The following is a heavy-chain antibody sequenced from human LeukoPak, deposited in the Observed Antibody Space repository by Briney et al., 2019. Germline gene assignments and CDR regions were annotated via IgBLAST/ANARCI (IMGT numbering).Heavy chain of an antibody. CDR1: GYTFTGYY. Sequence: VASVKVSCKASGYTFTGYYMHWVRQAPGQGLEWMGWINPNSGGTNYAQKFQGRVTMTRDTSISTAYMELSRPRSDDTAVYYCARKIAGTLRYWFDPWGQGTLVTVSS. CDR3: ARKIAGTLRYWFDP. J-gene: IGHJ5*02. CDR2: INPNSGGT. V-gene: IGHV1-2*02. D-gene: IGHD2-15*01.